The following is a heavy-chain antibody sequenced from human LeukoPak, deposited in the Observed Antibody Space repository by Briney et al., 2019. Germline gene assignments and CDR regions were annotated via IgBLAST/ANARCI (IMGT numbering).Heavy chain of an antibody. D-gene: IGHD2-2*01. V-gene: IGHV4-4*02. J-gene: IGHJ4*02. CDR2: IYHSGST. Sequence: MASETLSLTCAVSGGSISSSSWWSWVRQPPGKGLEWIGEIYHSGSTNYNPSLKSRVTISVDKSKNQFSLKLSSVTAADTAVYYCARDVRYCSSTSCYSLFNYWGQGTLVTVSS. CDR3: ARDVRYCSSTSCYSLFNY. CDR1: GGSISSSSW.